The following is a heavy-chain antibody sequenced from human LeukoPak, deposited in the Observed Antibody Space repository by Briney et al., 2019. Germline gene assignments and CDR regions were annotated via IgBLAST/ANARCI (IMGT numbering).Heavy chain of an antibody. Sequence: PSETLSLTCTVSGGSISSTSYYWGWIRQPPGKGLEWIGSIYYSGSTNYNPSLKSRVTISVDKSKNQFSLKLSSVTAADTAVYYCARSRTGKGSIAVAGTNPPDYWGQGTLVTVSS. J-gene: IGHJ4*02. CDR2: IYYSGST. D-gene: IGHD6-19*01. CDR1: GGSISSTSYY. V-gene: IGHV4-39*07. CDR3: ARSRTGKGSIAVAGTNPPDY.